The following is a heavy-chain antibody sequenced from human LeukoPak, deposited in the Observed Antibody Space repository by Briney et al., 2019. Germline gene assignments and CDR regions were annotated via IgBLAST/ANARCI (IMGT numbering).Heavy chain of an antibody. D-gene: IGHD3-10*01. Sequence: SETLSLTCTVSGGSISSYYWSWIRQPPGKGLEWIAYIYYSGSTNYNPSLKSRVTISVDTSKNQLSLKLSSVTAADTAVYYCARRCGSGSSGTFDYWGQGTLVSVSS. J-gene: IGHJ4*02. CDR2: IYYSGST. CDR1: GGSISSYY. CDR3: ARRCGSGSSGTFDY. V-gene: IGHV4-59*01.